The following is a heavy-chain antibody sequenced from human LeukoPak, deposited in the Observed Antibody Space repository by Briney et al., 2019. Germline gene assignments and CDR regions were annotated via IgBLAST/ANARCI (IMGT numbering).Heavy chain of an antibody. CDR1: GGSVSSGSYY. Sequence: SETLSLTCTVSGGSVSSGSYYWSWIRPPPGKGLEWIGCIYYSGSTNYNPSLKSRVTISVDTSKNQFSLKLSSVTAADTAVYYCARAYSSGWMQMGAFDIWGQGTMVTVSS. CDR3: ARAYSSGWMQMGAFDI. CDR2: IYYSGST. D-gene: IGHD6-19*01. J-gene: IGHJ3*02. V-gene: IGHV4-61*01.